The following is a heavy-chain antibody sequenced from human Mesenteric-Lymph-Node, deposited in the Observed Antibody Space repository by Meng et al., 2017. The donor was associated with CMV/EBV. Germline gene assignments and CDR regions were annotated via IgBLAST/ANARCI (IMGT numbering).Heavy chain of an antibody. D-gene: IGHD4-17*01. CDR2: IRYDGSNK. CDR3: AKDIRHGDSYFDY. CDR1: GFTFSSYG. Sequence: GGSLRLSCAASGFTFSSYGMHWVRQAPGKGLEWVAFIRYDGSNKYYADSVKGRFTISRDNSKNTLYLQMNSLRAEDTAVYYCAKDIRHGDSYFDYWGQGTLVTVSS. J-gene: IGHJ4*02. V-gene: IGHV3-30*02.